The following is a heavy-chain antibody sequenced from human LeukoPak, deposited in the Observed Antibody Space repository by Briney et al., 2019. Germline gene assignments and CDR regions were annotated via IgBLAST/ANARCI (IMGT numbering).Heavy chain of an antibody. J-gene: IGHJ4*02. CDR1: GGSISSYY. CDR2: IYYSGST. V-gene: IGHV4-59*01. D-gene: IGHD3-22*01. CDR3: ARSGKRANYYDSSGYYYAFDY. Sequence: PSETLSLTCTVSGGSISSYYWSWIRQPPGKGLEWIGYIYYSGSTNYNPSLKSRVIISVDTSKNQFSLKLSSVTAADTAVYYCARSGKRANYYDSSGYYYAFDYWGQGTLVTVSS.